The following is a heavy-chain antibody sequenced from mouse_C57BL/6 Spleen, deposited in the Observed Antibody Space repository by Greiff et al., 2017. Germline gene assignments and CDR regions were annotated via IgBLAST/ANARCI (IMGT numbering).Heavy chain of an antibody. CDR1: GFSLTSYG. V-gene: IGHV2-6*03. CDR3: ARRYSNYDAMDY. CDR2: IWSDGST. Sequence: VQGVESGPGLVAPSQSLSVTCTVSGFSLTSYGVHWVRQPPGKGLEWLVVIWSDGSTTYNSALKSRLSISKDNSKSQVFLKMNSLQTDDTAMYYCARRYSNYDAMDYWGQGTSVTVSS. J-gene: IGHJ4*01. D-gene: IGHD2-5*01.